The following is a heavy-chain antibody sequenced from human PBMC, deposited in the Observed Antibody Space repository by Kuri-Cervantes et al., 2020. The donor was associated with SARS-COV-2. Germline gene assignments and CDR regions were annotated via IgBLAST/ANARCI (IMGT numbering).Heavy chain of an antibody. V-gene: IGHV4-38-2*02. CDR3: ARDPNANHNNWFDP. CDR1: GYSISSGYY. Sequence: GSLRLSCTVSGYSISSGYYWGWIRQPPGKGLEWIGSIYHSGSTYYNPSLKSRATISVDTSKNQFSLKLSSVTAADTAVYYCARDPNANHNNWFDPWGQGTLVTVSS. CDR2: IYHSGST. D-gene: IGHD4/OR15-4a*01. J-gene: IGHJ5*02.